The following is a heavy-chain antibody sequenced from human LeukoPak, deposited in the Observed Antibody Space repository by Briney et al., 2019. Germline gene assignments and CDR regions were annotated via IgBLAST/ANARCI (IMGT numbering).Heavy chain of an antibody. CDR2: ISGNGNNI. J-gene: IGHJ4*02. CDR1: GFTFEDYA. Sequence: GGSLRLSCAASGFTFEDYAMHWVRQGPGKGLEWVSLISGNGNNIYYADSVKGRFTISRDNSKNSLYLQMNSLRTEDTALYYCAKDLPQYYDFWSGYYGGFDYWGQGTLVTVSP. V-gene: IGHV3-43*02. D-gene: IGHD3-3*01. CDR3: AKDLPQYYDFWSGYYGGFDY.